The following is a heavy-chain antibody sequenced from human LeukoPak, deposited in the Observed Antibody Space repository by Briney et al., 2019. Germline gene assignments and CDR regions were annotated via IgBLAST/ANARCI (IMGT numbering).Heavy chain of an antibody. J-gene: IGHJ6*02. CDR3: AGGLRYCSSTSCSRGMDV. D-gene: IGHD2-2*01. CDR2: INHSGST. V-gene: IGHV4-34*01. CDR1: GGSFSGYY. Sequence: SEPLSLPCAVYGGSFSGYYWSWIRQPPGKGLEWIGEINHSGSTNYNPSLKSRVTISVDTSKNRFSLKLSSVTAADTAVYYCAGGLRYCSSTSCSRGMDVWGQGTTVTVAS.